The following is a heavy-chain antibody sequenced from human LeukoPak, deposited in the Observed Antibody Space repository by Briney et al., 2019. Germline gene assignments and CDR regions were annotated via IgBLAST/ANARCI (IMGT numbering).Heavy chain of an antibody. Sequence: PGGSLRLSCAASGFTFDDYGMSWVRQAPGKGLEWGSGINWNGGSTGYADSVKGRFTISRDSSKNTLYLQMTSLRVEDTAVYYCARAWRQSRYWYFDLWGRGTLVTVSS. D-gene: IGHD1-1*01. CDR1: GFTFDDYG. V-gene: IGHV3-20*04. J-gene: IGHJ2*01. CDR2: INWNGGST. CDR3: ARAWRQSRYWYFDL.